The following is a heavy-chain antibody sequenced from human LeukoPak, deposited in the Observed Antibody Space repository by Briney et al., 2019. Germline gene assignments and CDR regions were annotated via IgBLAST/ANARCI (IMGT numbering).Heavy chain of an antibody. CDR3: ARDKRVAVAGTYIYYYYMDV. Sequence: SETLSLTCTVSGGSISSSNYCWGWIRQPPGKGLEWIGRIYISGSGSTNYNPSLKSRVTMSVDTSKNQFSLKLSSVTAADTAVYYCARDKRVAVAGTYIYYYYMDVWGNGTTVTISS. CDR2: IYISGSGST. V-gene: IGHV4-39*07. D-gene: IGHD6-19*01. CDR1: GGSISSSNYC. J-gene: IGHJ6*03.